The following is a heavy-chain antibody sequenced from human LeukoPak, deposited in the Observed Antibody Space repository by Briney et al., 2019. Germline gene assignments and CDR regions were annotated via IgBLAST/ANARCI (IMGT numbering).Heavy chain of an antibody. CDR2: IYGRRTN. V-gene: IGHV4-39*02. Sequence: PETLSLTCTVSGGSISTSSYYWGWIRQPPGKGLEWIACIYGRRTNHYNPSLKSRLTISVDTSKNHFSLKLSSVTAADTATYYCARPYHYDSGSRGTAFDIWGQGTMVTVSS. J-gene: IGHJ3*02. CDR3: ARPYHYDSGSRGTAFDI. CDR1: GGSISTSSYY. D-gene: IGHD3-10*01.